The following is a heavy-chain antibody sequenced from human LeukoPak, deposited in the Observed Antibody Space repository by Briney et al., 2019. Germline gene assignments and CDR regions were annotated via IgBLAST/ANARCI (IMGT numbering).Heavy chain of an antibody. J-gene: IGHJ4*02. CDR3: ASLAFPGNSWPFDY. V-gene: IGHV3-33*01. D-gene: IGHD6-13*01. CDR2: VSSHGSNI. Sequence: QPGRSLRLSCAASGFTFSNYGMHWVRQAPGKGLEWVAAVSSHGSNIYYADSVQGRFTISRDSSKNALYLQMNSLRAEDTAVYSCASLAFPGNSWPFDYWGQGNLVSVSS. CDR1: GFTFSNYG.